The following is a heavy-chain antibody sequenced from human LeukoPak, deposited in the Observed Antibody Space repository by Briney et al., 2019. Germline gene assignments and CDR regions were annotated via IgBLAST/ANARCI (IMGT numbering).Heavy chain of an antibody. Sequence: SETLSLTCTVSGVSISSHYWSWIRQPPGKGLEWIGYIYYGGSTNYNPSLKSRVTISVDTSKNQFSLKLSSVTAGDTAVYYCARERAQLPPLGAFDIWGQGTMVTVSS. CDR3: ARERAQLPPLGAFDI. CDR2: IYYGGST. J-gene: IGHJ3*02. D-gene: IGHD2-2*01. CDR1: GVSISSHY. V-gene: IGHV4-59*11.